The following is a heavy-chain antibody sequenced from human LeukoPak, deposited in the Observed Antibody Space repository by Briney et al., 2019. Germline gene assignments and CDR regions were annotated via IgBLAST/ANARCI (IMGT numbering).Heavy chain of an antibody. D-gene: IGHD2-2*01. CDR3: ARDGPSIVVVPAATLDV. J-gene: IGHJ6*04. Sequence: GGSLRLSCAASGFTFSSYAMSWVRQAPGKGLEWVSAVTGSGGSTYYADSVKGRFTISRDNAKNSLYLQMNSLRAEDTAVYYCARDGPSIVVVPAATLDVWGKGTTVTVSS. V-gene: IGHV3-23*01. CDR2: VTGSGGST. CDR1: GFTFSSYA.